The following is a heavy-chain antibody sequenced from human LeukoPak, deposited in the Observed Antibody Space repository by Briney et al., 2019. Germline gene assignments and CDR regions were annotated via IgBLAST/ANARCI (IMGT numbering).Heavy chain of an antibody. CDR2: IKKDGSEK. CDR3: ARFPGRYYGSGVDY. V-gene: IGHV3-7*03. D-gene: IGHD3-10*01. J-gene: IGHJ4*02. CDR1: GFTFSSYW. Sequence: GGSLRLSCAASGFTFSSYWMSWVRQAPGKGLEWVANIKKDGSEKYYVDSVKGRFTISRDNAKTSLYLQMNSLRAEDTAVYYCARFPGRYYGSGVDYWGQGTLVTVSS.